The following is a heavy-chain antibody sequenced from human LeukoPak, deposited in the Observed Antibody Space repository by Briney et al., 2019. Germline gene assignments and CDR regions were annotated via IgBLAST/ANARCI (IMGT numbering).Heavy chain of an antibody. D-gene: IGHD5-12*01. CDR2: ISAYNGNT. CDR1: GYTFTSYG. CDR3: AKRYSGYDPWAVAEGDDAFYI. V-gene: IGHV1-18*01. Sequence: GASVKVSCKASGYTFTSYGISWVRQAPGQGLEWMGWISAYNGNTNYAQKLQGRVTMTTDTSTSTAYMELRSLRSDDTAVYYCAKRYSGYDPWAVAEGDDAFYIWGQGTMVTVSS. J-gene: IGHJ3*02.